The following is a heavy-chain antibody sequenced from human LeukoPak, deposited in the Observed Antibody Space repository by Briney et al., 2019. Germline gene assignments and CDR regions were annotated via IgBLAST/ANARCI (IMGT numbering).Heavy chain of an antibody. CDR2: VYTSGST. CDR1: GGSISSYY. J-gene: IGHJ3*02. V-gene: IGHV4-4*09. D-gene: IGHD3-22*01. Sequence: KPSETLSLTCTVSGGSISSYYWSWIRQPPGKGLEWIGYVYTSGSTNYNPSLKSRVTISVDTSKNQFSLKLSSVTAADTAVYYCARHYYDSSGWAFDIWGQGTMVTVSS. CDR3: ARHYYDSSGWAFDI.